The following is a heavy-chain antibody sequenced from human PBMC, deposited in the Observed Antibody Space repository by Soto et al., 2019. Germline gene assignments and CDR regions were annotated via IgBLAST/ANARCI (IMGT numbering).Heavy chain of an antibody. CDR2: ISTTSGNT. Sequence: QIQMVQSGADVKHPGASVKISCKTSGYTFSSYSINWVRQAPGQGLEWMAWISTTSGNTHYAERVQGRVTVTLDKSARTAFMEMWGLTSDDTAVYFCARDNGYYDFWGQGTLVTVSS. V-gene: IGHV1-18*01. J-gene: IGHJ4*02. CDR1: GYTFSSYS. D-gene: IGHD2-8*01. CDR3: ARDNGYYDF.